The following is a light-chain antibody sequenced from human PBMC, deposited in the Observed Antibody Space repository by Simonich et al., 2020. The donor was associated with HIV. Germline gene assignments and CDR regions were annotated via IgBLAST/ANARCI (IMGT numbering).Light chain of an antibody. V-gene: IGKV1-39*01. CDR1: QSISSW. CDR3: QQSYVTLLT. CDR2: TAS. J-gene: IGKJ4*01. Sequence: DIQMTQSPSTLSASVGDRVTITCRASQSISSWLAWYQQKPGKAPKLLIYTASTLQSGVPSRFSGDGSGTDFTLTITSLQPEDFATYYCQQSYVTLLTFGGGTKVEIK.